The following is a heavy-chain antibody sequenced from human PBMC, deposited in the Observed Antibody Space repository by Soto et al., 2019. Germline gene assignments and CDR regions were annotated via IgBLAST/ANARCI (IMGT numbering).Heavy chain of an antibody. D-gene: IGHD6-13*01. Sequence: SVKVSCKASGGTFSSYAISWVRQAPGQGLEWMGGIIPIFGTANYAQKFQGRVTITADESTSTAYMELSSLRSEDTAVYYCARGVAAAGKYYYYYYGMDVWGQGTTVTVSS. CDR2: IIPIFGTA. J-gene: IGHJ6*02. V-gene: IGHV1-69*13. CDR3: ARGVAAAGKYYYYYYGMDV. CDR1: GGTFSSYA.